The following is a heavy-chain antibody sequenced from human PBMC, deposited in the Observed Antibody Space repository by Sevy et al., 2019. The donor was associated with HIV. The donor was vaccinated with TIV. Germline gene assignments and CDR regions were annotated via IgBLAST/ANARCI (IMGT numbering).Heavy chain of an antibody. CDR1: GGSFSGYY. J-gene: IGHJ3*02. CDR2: INHSGSP. D-gene: IGHD2-2*01. Sequence: SETLSLTCAVYGGSFSGYYWSWIRQPPGKGLEWIGEINHSGSPNYNPSLKRRVTISVDTSKNQFSLKLSSVTAADTAVYYCARHCSSTSCSHAFDIWGQGTMVTVSS. CDR3: ARHCSSTSCSHAFDI. V-gene: IGHV4-34*01.